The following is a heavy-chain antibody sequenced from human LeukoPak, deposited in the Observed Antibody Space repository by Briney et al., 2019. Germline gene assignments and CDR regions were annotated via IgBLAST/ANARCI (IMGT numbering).Heavy chain of an antibody. J-gene: IGHJ4*02. Sequence: QSGGSLRLSCAASGFTFSSYGMHWVRQAPGKGLEWVAVISYDGSNKYYADSVKGRFTISRDNSKNTLYLQMNSLRAEDTAVYYCANCGYSSSCDLDYWGQGTLVTVSS. CDR1: GFTFSSYG. V-gene: IGHV3-30*18. D-gene: IGHD6-13*01. CDR2: ISYDGSNK. CDR3: ANCGYSSSCDLDY.